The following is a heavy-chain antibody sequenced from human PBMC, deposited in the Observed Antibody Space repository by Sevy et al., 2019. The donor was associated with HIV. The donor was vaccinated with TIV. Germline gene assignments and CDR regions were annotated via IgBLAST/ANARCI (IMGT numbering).Heavy chain of an antibody. D-gene: IGHD6-6*01. CDR3: ARQYSSSFGIDY. CDR2: LYNRGNT. CDR1: GGSFTSDY. Sequence: SETLSLTCIVSGGSFTSDYWSWIRQPPGKGLEWIGYLYNRGNTTYNPSFKSRVTISVDTSKKQIYLKLNSVTAADTAVYYCARQYSSSFGIDYWGQGTRVTVSS. J-gene: IGHJ4*02. V-gene: IGHV4-59*08.